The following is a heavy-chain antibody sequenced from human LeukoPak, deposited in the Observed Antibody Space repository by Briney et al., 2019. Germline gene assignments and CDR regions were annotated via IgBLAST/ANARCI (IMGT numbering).Heavy chain of an antibody. V-gene: IGHV1-69*04. CDR1: GGTFSSYA. Sequence: ASVKVSCKASGGTFSSYAISWVRQALGQGLEWMGRIIPILGIANYAQKFQGRVTITADKSTSTAYMELSSLRSEDTAVYYCARDCSGGSCYGDYWGQGTLVTVSS. D-gene: IGHD2-15*01. CDR3: ARDCSGGSCYGDY. CDR2: IIPILGIA. J-gene: IGHJ4*02.